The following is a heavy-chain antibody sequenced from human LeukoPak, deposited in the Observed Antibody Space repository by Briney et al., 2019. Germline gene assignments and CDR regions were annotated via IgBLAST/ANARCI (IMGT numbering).Heavy chain of an antibody. CDR1: GFTVSSNY. Sequence: GGSLRLSCAASGFTVSSNYMSWVRQAPGKGLEWVSVVYSGGSTYYADSVKGRFTISRDNSKNTLYLQMNSLKAEDTAVYYCARDPDGYRQGHHFDYWGQGTLVTVSS. CDR2: VYSGGST. D-gene: IGHD5-18*01. V-gene: IGHV3-66*01. J-gene: IGHJ4*02. CDR3: ARDPDGYRQGHHFDY.